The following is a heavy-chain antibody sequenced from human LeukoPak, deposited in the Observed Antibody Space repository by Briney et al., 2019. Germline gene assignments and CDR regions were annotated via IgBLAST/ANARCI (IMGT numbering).Heavy chain of an antibody. CDR2: IYYSGST. V-gene: IGHV4-59*01. CDR1: GGSFSGYY. J-gene: IGHJ4*02. Sequence: SETLSLTCTVYGGSFSGYYWSWIRQPPGKGLEWIGYIYYSGSTNYNPSLKSRVTISVDTSKNQFSLKLTSLTAADTAVYYCARAGVSSGYWSLWGQGTLVTVSS. D-gene: IGHD3-22*01. CDR3: ARAGVSSGYWSL.